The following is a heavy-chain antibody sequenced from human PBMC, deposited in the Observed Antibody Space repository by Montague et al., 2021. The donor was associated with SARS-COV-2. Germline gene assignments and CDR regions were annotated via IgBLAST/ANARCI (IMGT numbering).Heavy chain of an antibody. D-gene: IGHD6-13*01. V-gene: IGHV3-21*05. CDR3: AQDIAHRAARPDALDA. J-gene: IGHJ3*01. CDR2: ISSSTSYI. Sequence: SLRLSCAGSGFSFSRYSMNWVRQAPGKGLEWVSCISSSTSYIYYADSVKGRFTISRDNARNSLYLQMNSLRVDDTAVYYCAQDIAHRAARPDALDAWGQGTVVTVSS. CDR1: GFSFSRYS.